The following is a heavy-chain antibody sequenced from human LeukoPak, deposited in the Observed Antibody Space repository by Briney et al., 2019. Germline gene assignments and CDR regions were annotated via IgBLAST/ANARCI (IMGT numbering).Heavy chain of an antibody. CDR1: GFTFSDAW. Sequence: PGGSLRLSCAASGFTFSDAWMSWVRQAPGKGLEWVAVISYDGSNKYYADSVKGRFTISRDNSKNTLYLQMNSLRAEDTAVYYCARDSSPTYYYDSSGYYWSAWGQGTLVTVSS. CDR3: ARDSSPTYYYDSSGYYWSA. J-gene: IGHJ5*02. V-gene: IGHV3-30*03. CDR2: ISYDGSNK. D-gene: IGHD3-22*01.